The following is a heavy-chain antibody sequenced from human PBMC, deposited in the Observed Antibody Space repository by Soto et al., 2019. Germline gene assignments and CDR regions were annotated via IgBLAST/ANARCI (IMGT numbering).Heavy chain of an antibody. Sequence: ASVKVSCKASGYTFTSYAMHWVRQAPGQRLEWMGWINAGNGNTKYSQKFQGRVTITRDTSASTAYMELSSLRSEDTAVYYCAREWYSSSWYEGDQFDYWGQGTLVTVS. CDR1: GYTFTSYA. D-gene: IGHD6-13*01. J-gene: IGHJ4*02. CDR2: INAGNGNT. V-gene: IGHV1-3*01. CDR3: AREWYSSSWYEGDQFDY.